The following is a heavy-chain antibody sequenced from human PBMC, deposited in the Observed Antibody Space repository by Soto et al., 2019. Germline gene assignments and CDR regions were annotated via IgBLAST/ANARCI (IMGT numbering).Heavy chain of an antibody. CDR1: GFTFSGYG. CDR3: AKDRVYCTNGVCYSYYYGMDV. V-gene: IGHV3-30*18. D-gene: IGHD2-8*01. J-gene: IGHJ6*02. CDR2: ISYDGSNK. Sequence: QVQLVESGGGVVQPGRSLRLSCAASGFTFSGYGMHWVRQAPGKGLEWVAVISYDGSNKYYADSVKGRFTISRDNSKNTLYLQMNSLRAEDTAVYYCAKDRVYCTNGVCYSYYYGMDVWGQGTTVTVSS.